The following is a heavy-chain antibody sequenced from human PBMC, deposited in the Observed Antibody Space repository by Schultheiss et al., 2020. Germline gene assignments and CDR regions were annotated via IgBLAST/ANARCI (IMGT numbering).Heavy chain of an antibody. CDR1: GGSISSGDYY. D-gene: IGHD6-13*01. V-gene: IGHV4-30-4*01. J-gene: IGHJ4*02. CDR3: AGLPSSWYYTPH. CDR2: IYYSGST. Sequence: SQTLSLTCTVSGGSISSGDYYWSWIRQPPGKGLEWIGYIYYSGSTYYNPSLKSRVTISVDTSKNQFSLKLSSVTAADTAVYYCAGLPSSWYYTPHWGQGTLVTVSS.